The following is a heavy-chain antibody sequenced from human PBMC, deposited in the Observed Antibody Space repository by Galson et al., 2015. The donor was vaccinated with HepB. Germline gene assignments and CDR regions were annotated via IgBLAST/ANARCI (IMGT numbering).Heavy chain of an antibody. CDR1: GYTFIGYH. Sequence: SVKVSCKASGYTFIGYHIHWVRQAPGQGLEWMGRINSNSGNTDHAQKFQGRVTMTRDTSIRTDYMDLSRLRSDDTAVYFCARGRGLCTSSRCRYYYFDYWGQGTLVTVPS. D-gene: IGHD2-2*01. V-gene: IGHV1-2*06. CDR2: INSNSGNT. J-gene: IGHJ4*02. CDR3: ARGRGLCTSSRCRYYYFDY.